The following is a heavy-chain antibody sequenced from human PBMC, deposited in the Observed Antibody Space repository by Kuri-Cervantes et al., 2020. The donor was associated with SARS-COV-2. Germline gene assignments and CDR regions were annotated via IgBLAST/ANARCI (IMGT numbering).Heavy chain of an antibody. CDR3: ARVLRTASFDF. Sequence: ESLKISCSVSGGSISSRNFYWGWIRQPPGKGLEWIGNIYYSGSTYYSPSLKSRVTISMDTSKDQFSLKLSSVTAADTPVYYCARVLRTASFDFWGQGTLVTVSS. V-gene: IGHV4-39*01. CDR1: GGSISSRNFY. D-gene: IGHD3-16*01. J-gene: IGHJ4*02. CDR2: IYYSGST.